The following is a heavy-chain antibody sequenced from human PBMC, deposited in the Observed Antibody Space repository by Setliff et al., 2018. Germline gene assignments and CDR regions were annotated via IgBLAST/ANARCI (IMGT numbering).Heavy chain of an antibody. CDR1: GFTFSRYG. D-gene: IGHD2-21*02. Sequence: GGSLRLSCTASGFTFSRYGMHWVRQAPGKGLQWVAVIWFDGSNKYYADSVKGRFTISRDNSENTLYLQMNSLRAEDTAVYYCARNWATAQHYYYGMDVWGQGTTVTVSS. V-gene: IGHV3-33*01. CDR2: IWFDGSNK. CDR3: ARNWATAQHYYYGMDV. J-gene: IGHJ6*02.